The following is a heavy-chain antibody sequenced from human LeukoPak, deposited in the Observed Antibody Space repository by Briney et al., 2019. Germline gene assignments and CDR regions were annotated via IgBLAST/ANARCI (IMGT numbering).Heavy chain of an antibody. CDR2: ISGSGGST. J-gene: IGHJ5*02. CDR3: AKGGSSWYAVWFDP. V-gene: IGHV3-23*01. D-gene: IGHD6-13*01. CDR1: GFTFSSYA. Sequence: GGSLRLSCAASGFTFSSYAMSWVRQAPGKGLEWVSAISGSGGSTYYADSVKGRFTISRDTSKNTLYLQMNSLRAEDTAVYYCAKGGSSWYAVWFDPWGQGTLVTVSS.